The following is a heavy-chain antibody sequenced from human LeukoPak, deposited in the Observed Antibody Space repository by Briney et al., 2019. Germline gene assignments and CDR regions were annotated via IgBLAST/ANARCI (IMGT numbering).Heavy chain of an antibody. CDR2: IYHSGST. CDR3: ARHPTIFGVEGYDY. V-gene: IGHV4-38-2*01. J-gene: IGHJ4*02. Sequence: SETLSLTCAVSGYSISSGYYWGWIRQPPGKGLEWIVSIYHSGSTYYNPSLKSRVTISVDTSKNQFSLKLSSVTAADTAVYYCARHPTIFGVEGYDYWGQGTLVTVSS. D-gene: IGHD3-3*01. CDR1: GYSISSGYY.